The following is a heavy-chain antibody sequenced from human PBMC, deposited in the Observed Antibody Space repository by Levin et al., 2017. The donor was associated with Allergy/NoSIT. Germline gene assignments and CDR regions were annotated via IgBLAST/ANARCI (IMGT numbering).Heavy chain of an antibody. Sequence: SETLSLTCTVSGGSVSSGTYYWSWIRQPPGKGLEWIGYIYYSGSTSYNPSLQSRVTISLDRSKNQFSLKLSSVTAADTAVYYCATDRLDGWFDPWGQGTLVTVSS. V-gene: IGHV4-61*01. CDR3: ATDRLDGWFDP. D-gene: IGHD1-1*01. J-gene: IGHJ5*02. CDR1: GGSVSSGTYY. CDR2: IYYSGST.